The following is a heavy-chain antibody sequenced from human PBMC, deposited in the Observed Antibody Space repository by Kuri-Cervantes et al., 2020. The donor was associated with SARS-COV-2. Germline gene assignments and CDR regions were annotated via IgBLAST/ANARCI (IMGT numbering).Heavy chain of an antibody. D-gene: IGHD3-3*01. J-gene: IGHJ4*02. CDR3: ARTYDFWSGYSSALIDY. CDR2: ISSSGSTI. CDR1: GFTFSDYY. V-gene: IGHV3-11*04. Sequence: GESLKISCAASGFTFSDYYMSWVRQAPGKGLEWVSYISSSGSTIYYADSVKGRFTISRDDAKNSLYLQMNSLRAEDTAVYYCARTYDFWSGYSSALIDYWGQGTLVTVSS.